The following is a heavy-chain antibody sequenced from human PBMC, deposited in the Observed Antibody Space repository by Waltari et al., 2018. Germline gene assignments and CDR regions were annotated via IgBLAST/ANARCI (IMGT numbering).Heavy chain of an antibody. D-gene: IGHD1-26*01. CDR2: IYSGGST. J-gene: IGHJ4*02. CDR3: ASRILRGGAGLDY. CDR1: GFTVSSNY. V-gene: IGHV3-53*01. Sequence: EVQLVESGGGLLQPGGSLRLSCAASGFTVSSNYMTWVRQAPGKGLEWVSVIYSGGSTYYADSVKGRFTISRDNSKNTLYLQMNSLRAEDTAVYYCASRILRGGAGLDYWGQGTLVTVSS.